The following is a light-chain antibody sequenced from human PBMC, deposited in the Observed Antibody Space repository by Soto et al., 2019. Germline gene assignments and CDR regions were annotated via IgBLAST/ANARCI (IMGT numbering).Light chain of an antibody. CDR1: SSNIGAGYD. V-gene: IGLV1-40*01. J-gene: IGLJ3*02. CDR3: QTHDSSLNSWV. CDR2: GNT. Sequence: QSVLTQPPSMSGAPGQRVTISCTGSSSNIGAGYDVHWYQHLPGTAPKLLIYGNTNRPSGVPDRFSGSKSGTSASLAIPGLQSEDESIYYCQTHDSSLNSWVFGGGSNVTVL.